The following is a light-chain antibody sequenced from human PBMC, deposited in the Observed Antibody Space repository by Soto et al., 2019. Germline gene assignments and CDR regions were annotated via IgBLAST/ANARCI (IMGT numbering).Light chain of an antibody. CDR2: EVS. CDR1: SSDVGGYNY. J-gene: IGLJ2*01. Sequence: QSALTQPPSASGSPGQSVTISCTGTSSDVGGYNYVSWYQQHPGKAPKLMIYEVSKRPSGVPDRFSGSKSGNTASLTVSGLQAEDEVDYYCSSYAVSTLVVFGGGTKLTVL. V-gene: IGLV2-8*01. CDR3: SSYAVSTLVV.